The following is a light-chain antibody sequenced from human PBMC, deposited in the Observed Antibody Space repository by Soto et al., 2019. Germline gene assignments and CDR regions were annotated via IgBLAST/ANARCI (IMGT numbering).Light chain of an antibody. CDR3: SSYAGSNNLG. V-gene: IGLV2-8*01. J-gene: IGLJ2*01. CDR1: XXDVGGYNS. Sequence: QSVLTQPPSASGXPXXXXTXXCTXTXXDVGGYNSVSWYQHHPGKAPKLMIYEVSKRPSGVPDRFSGSKSGNTASLTVSGLQAEDEADYYCSSYAGSNNLGFGGGTKLTVL. CDR2: EVS.